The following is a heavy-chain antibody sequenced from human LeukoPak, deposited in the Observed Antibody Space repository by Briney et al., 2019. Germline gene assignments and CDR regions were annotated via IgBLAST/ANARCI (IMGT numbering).Heavy chain of an antibody. CDR2: FDPEAGEA. J-gene: IGHJ5*01. V-gene: IGHV1-24*01. CDR3: ATDISHDDGEYARGWFDS. D-gene: IGHD4-17*01. Sequence: ASVKVSCKVSGYTRTELAIHWVRQAPGKGLEWMGGFDPEAGEAIYAQKFQGRVTMTEAISTHTAYMELSSLRSEDTALYYCATDISHDDGEYARGWFDSWGQGALVTVSS. CDR1: GYTRTELA.